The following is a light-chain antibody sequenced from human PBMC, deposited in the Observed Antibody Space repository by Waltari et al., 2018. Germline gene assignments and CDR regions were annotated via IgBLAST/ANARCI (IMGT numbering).Light chain of an antibody. CDR1: QSISSY. CDR3: QQSYSTLTWT. V-gene: IGKV1-39*01. CDR2: AAS. Sequence: DIQMTQSPSSLSASVGDRVTITCRASQSISSYLNWYQQKPGQAPKLLIYAASSLQSRVPSRFSGSGSGTDFTLTISSLQPEDFATYYCQQSYSTLTWTFGQGTKVEIK. J-gene: IGKJ1*01.